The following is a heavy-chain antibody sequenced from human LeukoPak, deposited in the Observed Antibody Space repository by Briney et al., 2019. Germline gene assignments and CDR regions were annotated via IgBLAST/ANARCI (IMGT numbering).Heavy chain of an antibody. CDR3: ARHLRGYCSGGTCWDNWLDP. D-gene: IGHD2-15*01. J-gene: IGHJ5*02. CDR1: GSRVTNFW. Sequence: GESLKVSCKASGSRVTNFWIGWVRQMPGKGLEWMGIIYSGDSETRYSPSFQGQATISFDTSIKTSFLQWSSLKASDTGTYYCARHLRGYCSGGTCWDNWLDPWGQGTLVIVSS. CDR2: IYSGDSET. V-gene: IGHV5-51*01.